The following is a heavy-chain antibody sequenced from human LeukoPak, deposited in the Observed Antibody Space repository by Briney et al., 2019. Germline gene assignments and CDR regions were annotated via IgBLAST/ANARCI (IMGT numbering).Heavy chain of an antibody. D-gene: IGHD2-8*01. CDR3: ARDRYCTNGACFSDF. Sequence: SETLSLTCIVSGGSISSYYWSWIRQPPGKGLEWIAYIHYSGSTNYNPSLKSRVTISIDTSKNQFSLKLSSVTAADTALYYCARDRYCTNGACFSDFWGQGALVSVSS. CDR1: GGSISSYY. V-gene: IGHV4-59*12. J-gene: IGHJ4*02. CDR2: IHYSGST.